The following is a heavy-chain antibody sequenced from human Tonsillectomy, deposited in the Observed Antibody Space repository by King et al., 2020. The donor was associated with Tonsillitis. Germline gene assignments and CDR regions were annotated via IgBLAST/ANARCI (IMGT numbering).Heavy chain of an antibody. Sequence: VQLQQWGAGLLKPSATLSLTCAVYGGSFSDYYWSWIRQPPGKGLEWIGEINHSGGTNYNPSLKSRVTISVDTSKNQFSLKLTSVTAADTAMYYCARVAGAVDDYWGQGTLVTVSS. D-gene: IGHD3-10*01. CDR1: GGSFSDYY. CDR3: ARVAGAVDDY. V-gene: IGHV4-34*01. J-gene: IGHJ4*02. CDR2: INHSGGT.